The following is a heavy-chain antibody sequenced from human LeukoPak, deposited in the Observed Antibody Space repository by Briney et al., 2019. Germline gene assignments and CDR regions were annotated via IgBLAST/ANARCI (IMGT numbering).Heavy chain of an antibody. Sequence: ASVKVSCKASGYSFTSHYMHWVRQAPGQGLEWVGLINPSGSSTPYAQKFQGRVTMTRDMSTTTDYMELSSLRSEDTAVYYCARDNSVGDIAWWFDPWGQGTLVTVSS. CDR1: GYSFTSHY. J-gene: IGHJ5*02. V-gene: IGHV1-46*01. CDR3: ARDNSVGDIAWWFDP. D-gene: IGHD3-16*02. CDR2: INPSGSST.